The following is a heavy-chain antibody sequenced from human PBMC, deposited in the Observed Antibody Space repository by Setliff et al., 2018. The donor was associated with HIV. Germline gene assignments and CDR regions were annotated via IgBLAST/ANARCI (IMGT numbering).Heavy chain of an antibody. J-gene: IGHJ6*02. D-gene: IGHD2-15*01. V-gene: IGHV4-30-4*08. CDR1: GGSISSGDYY. CDR3: ARDSVVPMASLYYYGMDV. Sequence: SSETLSLTCTVSGGSISSGDYYWSWIRQPPGKGLEWIVHIYYSGNTYYNPSLKSRVTISVDTSKNQFSLRLSSVTVADPAVYYCARDSVVPMASLYYYGMDVWGQGTTVTVSS. CDR2: IYYSGNT.